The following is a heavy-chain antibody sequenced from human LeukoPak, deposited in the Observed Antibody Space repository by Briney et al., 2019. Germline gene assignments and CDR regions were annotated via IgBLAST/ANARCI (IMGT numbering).Heavy chain of an antibody. CDR3: ARLQGRLTYGYYYMDV. D-gene: IGHD2/OR15-2a*01. CDR2: IFYTGSV. J-gene: IGHJ6*03. Sequence: SETLSLTCAVSGGSISSGNSQWGWLRHTPGKGLESLGTIFYTGSVYYNPSLKSRVTLSVDTSKNQFSLKLSSVTAADTAVYYCARLQGRLTYGYYYMDVWGKGTTVTVSS. V-gene: IGHV4-39*01. CDR1: GGSISSGNSQ.